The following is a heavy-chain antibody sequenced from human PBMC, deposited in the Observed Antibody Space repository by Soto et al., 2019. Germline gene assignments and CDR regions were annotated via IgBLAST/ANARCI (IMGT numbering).Heavy chain of an antibody. CDR1: GYTFTSYD. CDR2: MNPNSGNT. V-gene: IGHV1-8*01. Sequence: QVQLVQSGAEVKKPGASGKVSCKASGYTFTSYDINWVRQATGQGLEWMGWMNPNSGNTGYAQKFQGRVTLTRNTSISTAYMKLSSLRSEDTAVYYCARWPDGYYYYGMDVWGQGTTVTVSS. CDR3: ARWPDGYYYYGMDV. J-gene: IGHJ6*02.